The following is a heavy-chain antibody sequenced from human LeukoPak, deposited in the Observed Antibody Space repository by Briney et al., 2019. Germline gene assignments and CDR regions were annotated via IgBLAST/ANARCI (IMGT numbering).Heavy chain of an antibody. J-gene: IGHJ5*02. CDR1: GYTFTNYY. D-gene: IGHD3-22*01. CDR3: ARVVPRYYDTSGANWFDP. Sequence: WASVKVSCKASGYTFTNYYMHWVRQAPGQGLEWMGIINPSSGSTSYAQKFQGRVTMTRDTSTSTVYLELSRLRSEDTAVYFCARVVPRYYDTSGANWFDPWGQGTLVTVSS. V-gene: IGHV1-46*01. CDR2: INPSSGST.